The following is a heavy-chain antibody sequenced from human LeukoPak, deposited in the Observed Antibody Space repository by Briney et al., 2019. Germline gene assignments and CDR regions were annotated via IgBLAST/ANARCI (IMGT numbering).Heavy chain of an antibody. D-gene: IGHD3-22*01. V-gene: IGHV1-69*05. CDR2: IIPIFGTA. J-gene: IGHJ4*02. Sequence: SVKVSCKASGGTFSSYAISWVRQAPGQGLEWMGRIIPIFGTANYAQKFQGRVTITTDESTSTAYMELSSLRSEDTAAYYCADETYYYDSSGYYYGSFNYWGQGTLVTVSS. CDR1: GGTFSSYA. CDR3: ADETYYYDSSGYYYGSFNY.